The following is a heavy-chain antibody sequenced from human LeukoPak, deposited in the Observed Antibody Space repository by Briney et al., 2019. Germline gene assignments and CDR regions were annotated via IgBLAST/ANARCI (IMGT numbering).Heavy chain of an antibody. J-gene: IGHJ6*02. D-gene: IGHD1-26*01. Sequence: PSETLSLTCTVSGGSINTYYWSWIRQPPGKGLEWIGYNHYSGSTNYNPSLKRRVTISVDTSNTQSSVRLSSVTAADTAVYYCAGSLGATRYNLKYYFFYGLDVWGQGTTVTVSS. CDR2: NHYSGST. CDR1: GGSINTYY. V-gene: IGHV4-59*01. CDR3: AGSLGATRYNLKYYFFYGLDV.